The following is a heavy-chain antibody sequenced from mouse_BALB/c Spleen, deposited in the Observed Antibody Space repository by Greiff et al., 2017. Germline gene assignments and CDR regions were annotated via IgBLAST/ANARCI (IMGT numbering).Heavy chain of an antibody. CDR3: NGGDGNYDYFDY. D-gene: IGHD2-1*01. CDR2: IDPENGDT. Sequence: VQLQQSGAELVRPGALVKLSCKASGFNIKDYYMHWVKQRPEQGLEWIGWIDPENGDTEYAPKFQGKATMTADTSSNTAYLQLSSLTSEDTAVYYCNGGDGNYDYFDYWGQGTTLTVSS. V-gene: IGHV14-4*02. CDR1: GFNIKDYY. J-gene: IGHJ2*01.